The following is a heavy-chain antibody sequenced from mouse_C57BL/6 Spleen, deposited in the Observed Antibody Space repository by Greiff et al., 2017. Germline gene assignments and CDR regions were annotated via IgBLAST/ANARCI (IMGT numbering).Heavy chain of an antibody. V-gene: IGHV1-80*01. CDR3: ARPYGSSYAMDY. CDR1: GYAFSSYW. Sequence: QVQLKQSGAELVKPGASVKISCKASGYAFSSYWMNWVKQRPGKGLEWIGQIYPGDGDTNYNGKFKGKATLTADKSSSTAYMQLSSLTSEDSAVYFCARPYGSSYAMDYWGQGTSVTVSS. CDR2: IYPGDGDT. D-gene: IGHD1-1*01. J-gene: IGHJ4*01.